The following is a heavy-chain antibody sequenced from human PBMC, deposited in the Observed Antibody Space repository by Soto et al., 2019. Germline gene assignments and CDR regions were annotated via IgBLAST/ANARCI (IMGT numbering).Heavy chain of an antibody. J-gene: IGHJ4*02. V-gene: IGHV1-46*01. CDR3: AKALWFGVVLSGGYFDY. D-gene: IGHD3-10*01. Sequence: ASVRVSCKASGYTFTSYYMHWVRQAPGQGLEWMGIINPSGGSTSYPQKFQGRVTMTWDTSTSTVYMELSSLRTEDTAVYYCAKALWFGVVLSGGYFDYWGQGTLVTVSS. CDR2: INPSGGST. CDR1: GYTFTSYY.